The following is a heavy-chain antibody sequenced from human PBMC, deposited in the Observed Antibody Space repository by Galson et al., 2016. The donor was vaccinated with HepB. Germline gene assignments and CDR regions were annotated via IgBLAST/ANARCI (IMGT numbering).Heavy chain of an antibody. CDR2: IYPGDSET. J-gene: IGHJ4*02. CDR1: GYSFSIFW. V-gene: IGHV5-51*01. CDR3: ARHGYCGDSGCRDLDS. D-gene: IGHD2-15*01. Sequence: SGAEVKKPGASLKISCKASGYSFSIFWIAWVRQIPGKGLEWLGIIYPGDSETRYSPSFQGQVTFSVDKSTSTAYLSWSSLKASDSGTYYCARHGYCGDSGCRDLDSWGQGTLVTVSS.